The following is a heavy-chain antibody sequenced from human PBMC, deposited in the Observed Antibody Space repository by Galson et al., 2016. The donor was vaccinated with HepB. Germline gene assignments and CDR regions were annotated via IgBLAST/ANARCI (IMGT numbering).Heavy chain of an antibody. V-gene: IGHV1-46*01. J-gene: IGHJ5*02. CDR3: ARVQLDWGWFDP. CDR2: INPSVGTT. Sequence: SVKVSCKASGYTFTTYYMHWVRQAPGQGLEWLGVINPSVGTTTYAQKFQGRVTITRDTSTSTVYMELSSLRFDDTAVYYCARVQLDWGWFDPWGQGTLVTVSS. D-gene: IGHD3-16*01. CDR1: GYTFTTYY.